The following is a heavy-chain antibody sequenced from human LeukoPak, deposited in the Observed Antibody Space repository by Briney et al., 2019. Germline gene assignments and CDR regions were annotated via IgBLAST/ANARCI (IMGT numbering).Heavy chain of an antibody. CDR1: GYTLTELS. D-gene: IGHD3-22*01. Sequence: ASVKVSCKVSGYTLTELSMHWVRQAPGKGLEWMGGFDPEDGETIYAQKFQGRVTMTEDTSTDTAYMELSSLRSEGTAVYYCATWDYYDSSGYHLDDFDYWGQGTLVTVSS. CDR2: FDPEDGET. CDR3: ATWDYYDSSGYHLDDFDY. V-gene: IGHV1-24*01. J-gene: IGHJ4*02.